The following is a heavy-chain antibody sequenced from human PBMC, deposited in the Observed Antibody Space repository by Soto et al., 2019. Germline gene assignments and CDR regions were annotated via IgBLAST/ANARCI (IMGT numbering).Heavy chain of an antibody. CDR3: ANHLIEYSYGFSGMDV. V-gene: IGHV3-30*18. J-gene: IGHJ6*02. Sequence: PGGSLRLSCAASGFTFSSYGMHWVRQAPGKGLEWVAVISYDGSNKYYADSVKGRFTISRDNSKNTLYLQMNSLRAEDTAVYYCANHLIEYSYGFSGMDVWGQGTTVTVSS. CDR1: GFTFSSYG. CDR2: ISYDGSNK. D-gene: IGHD5-18*01.